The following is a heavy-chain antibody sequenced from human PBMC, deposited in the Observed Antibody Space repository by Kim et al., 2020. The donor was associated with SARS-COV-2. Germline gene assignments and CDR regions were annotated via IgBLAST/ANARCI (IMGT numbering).Heavy chain of an antibody. J-gene: IGHJ1*01. CDR2: SYSGGNT. CDR3: ATVVFYYDAGYFKN. CDR1: GYTVTYSY. Sequence: GGSLRLSCAASGYTVTYSYMGWGRQAPGKGLEWVSFSYSGGNTIYADSVKGRLIISRDHSKNTPYLQMNSLRAEDTAVYYCATVVFYYDAGYFKNWGQGTLVIVSS. D-gene: IGHD3-22*01. V-gene: IGHV3-66*01.